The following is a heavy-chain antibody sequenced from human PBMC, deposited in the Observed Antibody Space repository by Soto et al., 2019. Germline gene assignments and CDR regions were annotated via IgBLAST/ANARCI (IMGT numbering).Heavy chain of an antibody. J-gene: IGHJ6*02. CDR3: AKVSGATTFYYYGMDV. D-gene: IGHD1-26*01. V-gene: IGHV3-23*01. CDR2: ISGSGGST. CDR1: GFTFSSYA. Sequence: PVGSLRLSCAASGFTFSSYAMSWVRQAPGKGLEWVSAISGSGGSTYYADSVKGRFTISRDNSKNTLYLQMNSLRAEDTAVYYCAKVSGATTFYYYGMDVWGQGTTVTVSS.